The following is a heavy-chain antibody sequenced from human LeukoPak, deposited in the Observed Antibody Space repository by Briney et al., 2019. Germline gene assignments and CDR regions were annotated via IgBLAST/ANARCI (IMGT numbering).Heavy chain of an antibody. Sequence: PSDTLSLTCTVAAASISSYYWSWIRQPPGKGLDWIGYISYSGSPNYNPSLKCRVTISADTSKNQFSLNLSSVTAADTAVYYCARVGHIVAAGTYDWWGQGTLVTVSS. CDR1: AASISSYY. CDR2: ISYSGSP. V-gene: IGHV4-59*08. J-gene: IGHJ4*02. CDR3: ARVGHIVAAGTYDW. D-gene: IGHD6-13*01.